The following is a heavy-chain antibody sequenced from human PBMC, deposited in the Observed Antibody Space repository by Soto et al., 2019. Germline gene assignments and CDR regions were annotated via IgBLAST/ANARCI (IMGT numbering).Heavy chain of an antibody. J-gene: IGHJ4*02. V-gene: IGHV4-30-2*01. CDR1: GGSISSGGYS. CDR3: ARDPMI. Sequence: SETLSLTCAVAGGSISSGGYSWSWIRQPPGKGLEWIGYISHSGSTYYNPSLKSRVTISVDRSKNQFSLKLSSVTAADTAVYYCARDPMIWGQGTLVTVSS. CDR2: ISHSGST. D-gene: IGHD3-22*01.